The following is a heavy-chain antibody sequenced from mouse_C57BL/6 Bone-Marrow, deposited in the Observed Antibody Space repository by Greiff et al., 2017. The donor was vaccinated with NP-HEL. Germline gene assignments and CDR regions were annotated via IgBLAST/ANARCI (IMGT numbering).Heavy chain of an antibody. Sequence: VQLQQSGAELVRPGASVKLSCTASGFNIKDYYMHWVKQRPEQGLEWIGWIDPENGDTEYASKFQGKATITADTSSNTAYLQLSSLTSEDTAVYYGTTWYYGYWYFDVWGTGTTVTVSS. D-gene: IGHD1-1*02. CDR3: TTWYYGYWYFDV. CDR1: GFNIKDYY. J-gene: IGHJ1*03. CDR2: IDPENGDT. V-gene: IGHV14-4*01.